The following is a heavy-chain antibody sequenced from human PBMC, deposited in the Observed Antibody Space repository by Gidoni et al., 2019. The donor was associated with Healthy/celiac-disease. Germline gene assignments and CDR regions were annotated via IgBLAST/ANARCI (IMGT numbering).Heavy chain of an antibody. Sequence: QLQLQESGPGLVKPSETLSLTCTVSGCSISSSSYYWGWIRQPPGKGLEWIGSIYYSGSTYYNPSLKSRVTISVDTSKNQFSLKLSSVTAADTAVYYCASIDLYSSSSPNYWYFDLWGRGTLVTVSS. CDR3: ASIDLYSSSSPNYWYFDL. D-gene: IGHD6-6*01. V-gene: IGHV4-39*01. CDR2: IYYSGST. CDR1: GCSISSSSYY. J-gene: IGHJ2*01.